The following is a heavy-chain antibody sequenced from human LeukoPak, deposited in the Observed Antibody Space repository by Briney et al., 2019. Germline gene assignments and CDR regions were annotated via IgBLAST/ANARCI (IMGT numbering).Heavy chain of an antibody. J-gene: IGHJ3*02. V-gene: IGHV4-4*02. Sequence: GSLGLSCATSGFTFSSYAMSWVRQPPGKGLEWIGEIYHSGSTNYNPSLKSRVTISVDKSKNQFSLKLSSVTAADTAVYYCVRVAKPFDAFDIWGQGTMVTVSS. CDR1: GFTFSSYAM. D-gene: IGHD1-14*01. CDR3: VRVAKPFDAFDI. CDR2: IYHSGST.